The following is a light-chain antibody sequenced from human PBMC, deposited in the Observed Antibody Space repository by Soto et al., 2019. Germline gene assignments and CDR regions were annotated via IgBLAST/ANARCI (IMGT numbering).Light chain of an antibody. J-gene: IGLJ1*01. CDR2: EVS. Sequence: ALTQPASVSGSPGQSITISCTGTISDVGGYNYVSWYQQHPGKAPKLMIYEVSNRPSGVSNRFSGSKSGNTASLTISGLQAEDEADYYCSSYTSSSTLDVFGTGTKVTVL. V-gene: IGLV2-14*01. CDR1: ISDVGGYNY. CDR3: SSYTSSSTLDV.